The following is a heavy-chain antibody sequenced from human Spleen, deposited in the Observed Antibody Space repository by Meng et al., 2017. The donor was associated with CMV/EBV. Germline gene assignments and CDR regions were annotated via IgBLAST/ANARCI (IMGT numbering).Heavy chain of an antibody. CDR3: ASSIAAAGICMDV. CDR1: GYTFTAHY. J-gene: IGHJ6*02. V-gene: IGHV1-2*02. Sequence: ASVKVSCKASGYTFTAHYFHWVRQATGQGLEWMGWIHPHRGDTNYAQQFQGRVTLTRDTSINTGYMELSRLRSDDTAVYYCASSIAAAGICMDVWGQGTTVTVSS. CDR2: IHPHRGDT. D-gene: IGHD6-13*01.